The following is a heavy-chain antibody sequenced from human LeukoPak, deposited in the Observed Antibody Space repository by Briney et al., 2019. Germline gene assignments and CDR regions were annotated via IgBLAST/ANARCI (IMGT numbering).Heavy chain of an antibody. Sequence: ASVTVSCTASGYTSTGYYMHWVRQAPGQGLEWMGWINPNSGGTNYAQKFQGWVTMTRDTSISTAYMELSRLRSDDTAVYYCARFLENDLAFDYWGQGTLVTVSS. D-gene: IGHD1-1*01. CDR1: GYTSTGYY. J-gene: IGHJ4*02. V-gene: IGHV1-2*04. CDR2: INPNSGGT. CDR3: ARFLENDLAFDY.